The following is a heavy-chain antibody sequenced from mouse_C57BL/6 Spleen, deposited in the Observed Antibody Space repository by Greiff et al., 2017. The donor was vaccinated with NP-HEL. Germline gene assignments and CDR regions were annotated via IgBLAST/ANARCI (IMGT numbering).Heavy chain of an antibody. J-gene: IGHJ3*01. CDR2: IDPSDSYT. Sequence: QVQLKQPGAELVMPGASVKLSCKASGYTFTSYWMHWVKQRPGQGLEWIGEIDPSDSYTNYNQKFKGKSTLTVDKSSSTAYMQLSSLTSGDSAVYSCARVSYWGQGTLVTVSA. CDR3: ARVSY. CDR1: GYTFTSYW. V-gene: IGHV1-69*01.